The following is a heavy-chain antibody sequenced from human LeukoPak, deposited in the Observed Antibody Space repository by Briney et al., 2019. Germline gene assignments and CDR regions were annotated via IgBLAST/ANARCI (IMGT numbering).Heavy chain of an antibody. J-gene: IGHJ5*02. CDR1: GGSISSGGYY. V-gene: IGHV4-30-2*01. D-gene: IGHD6-13*01. CDR3: ARGGIAASFDP. Sequence: PSETLSLTCTVSGGSISSGGYYWSWIRQPPGKGLEWIGYIYHSGSTYYNPSLKSRATISVDRSKNQFSLKLSSVTAADTAVYYCARGGIAASFDPWGQGTLVTVSS. CDR2: IYHSGST.